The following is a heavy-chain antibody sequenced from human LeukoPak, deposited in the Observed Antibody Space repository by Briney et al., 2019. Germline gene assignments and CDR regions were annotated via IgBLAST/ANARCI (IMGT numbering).Heavy chain of an antibody. D-gene: IGHD4-17*01. J-gene: IGHJ5*02. CDR1: GGSISSGSYY. Sequence: PSETLSLTCTVSGGSISSGSYYWSWIRQPPGKGLEWIGYIYYSGSTNYNPSLKSRVTISVDTSKNQFSLKLSSVTAADTAVYYCARELTVTTSSMFDPWGQGTLVTVSS. CDR3: ARELTVTTSSMFDP. CDR2: IYYSGST. V-gene: IGHV4-61*01.